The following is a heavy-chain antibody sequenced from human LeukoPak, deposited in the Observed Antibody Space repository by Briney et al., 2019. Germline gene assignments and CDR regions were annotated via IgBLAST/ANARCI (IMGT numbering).Heavy chain of an antibody. J-gene: IGHJ4*02. Sequence: GGSLRLSCAASRFTFSSYAMSWVRQAPGKGLEWVSAISGSGGSTYYADSVKGRFTISRDNSKNTLHVQMNSLRAEDTAVYYCARRTRGSSGGYFDYWGQGTLVAVYS. V-gene: IGHV3-23*01. CDR3: ARRTRGSSGGYFDY. D-gene: IGHD1-26*01. CDR2: ISGSGGST. CDR1: RFTFSSYA.